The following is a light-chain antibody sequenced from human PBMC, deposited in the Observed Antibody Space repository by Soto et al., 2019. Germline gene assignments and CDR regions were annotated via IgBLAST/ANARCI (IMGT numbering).Light chain of an antibody. CDR1: RSNIGSHY. V-gene: IGLV1-47*01. CDR2: RNN. CDR3: ATWDDSLSVL. Sequence: QSVLTQPPSASGTPGQRVTISCSGSRSNIGSHYVYWYQQLPGTAPKLLIYRNNERPSGVPDRFSGSKSGTSASLAISGLRSEDEADYYCATWDDSLSVLFGGGTKVTVL. J-gene: IGLJ2*01.